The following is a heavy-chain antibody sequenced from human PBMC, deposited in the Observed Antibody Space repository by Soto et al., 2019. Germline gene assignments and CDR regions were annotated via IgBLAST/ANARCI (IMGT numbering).Heavy chain of an antibody. CDR1: GGSISSGGYY. V-gene: IGHV4-31*03. Sequence: PSETLSLTCTVSGGSISSGGYYWTWIRQHPVKGLEWIGYIYYSGSTYYNPSLKSRVAISVDTSKNYFSLKLSSVNAADTAVYYCARGGGALYAFNIWGQGTMVTVSS. J-gene: IGHJ3*02. CDR3: ARGGGALYAFNI. CDR2: IYYSGST. D-gene: IGHD3-10*01.